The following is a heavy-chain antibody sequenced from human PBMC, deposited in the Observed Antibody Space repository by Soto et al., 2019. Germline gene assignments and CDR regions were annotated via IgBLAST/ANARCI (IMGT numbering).Heavy chain of an antibody. CDR3: ARDTGLAPTVWGY. J-gene: IGHJ4*03. D-gene: IGHD7-27*01. V-gene: IGHV4-31*03. CDR1: GDSIRGGGHY. Sequence: QVQLQESGPGLVKPSQTLSLTCSVSGDSIRGGGHYWNWIRQFPGKGLEWIGYVYHSGSTHYNPSLRGRLTISIYTSKNQFSLRIISVTAADTALYYYARDTGLAPTVWGYWGHGTQVTVSS. CDR2: VYHSGST.